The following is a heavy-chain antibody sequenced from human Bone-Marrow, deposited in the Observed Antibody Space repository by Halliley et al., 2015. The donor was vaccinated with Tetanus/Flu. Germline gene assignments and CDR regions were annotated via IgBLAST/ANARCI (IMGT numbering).Heavy chain of an antibody. J-gene: IGHJ4*02. D-gene: IGHD6-19*01. CDR3: ARGRSGWSFDF. V-gene: IGHV3-74*01. CDR2: IHGDGSAP. Sequence: GVVGVAHIHGDGSAPTFADFVKGRFTISRDNAKNTLFLQLNSLRAEDTAVYYCARGRSGWSFDFWGQGTPVTVSS.